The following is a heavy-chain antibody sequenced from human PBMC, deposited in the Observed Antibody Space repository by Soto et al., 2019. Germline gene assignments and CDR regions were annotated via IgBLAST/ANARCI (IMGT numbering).Heavy chain of an antibody. D-gene: IGHD1-26*01. J-gene: IGHJ6*02. V-gene: IGHV1-69*12. CDR2: IIPIFGTA. Sequence: QVQLVQSGVEVQKPGSSVKVSCKASGGTISSYAISWVRQAPGQGLEWRGGIIPIFGTANYAQKFQGRVTMTAYVSTSTPYMELSSLRSEDTAVYYCAGVSLVGATTGDSYYYYGMYVCGQGTTVTVSS. CDR1: GGTISSYA. CDR3: AGVSLVGATTGDSYYYYGMYV.